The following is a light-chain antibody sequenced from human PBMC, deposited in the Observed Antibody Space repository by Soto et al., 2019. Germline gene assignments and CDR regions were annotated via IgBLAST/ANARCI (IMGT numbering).Light chain of an antibody. CDR2: GAS. V-gene: IGKV3-11*01. Sequence: EIVLTQSPVTLSLSPGERATLSCRASQSVSSYLAWYQQKPGQAPRLLIYGASSRAAGIPARFSGSGSETDFTLTISDVEPEDFAVYYCHQRQSWPRTFGQGTKVDNK. CDR3: HQRQSWPRT. CDR1: QSVSSY. J-gene: IGKJ1*01.